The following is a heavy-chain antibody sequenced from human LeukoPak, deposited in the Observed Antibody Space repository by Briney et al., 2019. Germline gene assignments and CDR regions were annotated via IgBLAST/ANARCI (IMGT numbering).Heavy chain of an antibody. J-gene: IGHJ4*02. CDR3: AKDPMVRGVYFDY. V-gene: IGHV3-23*01. CDR2: ISGSGGST. CDR1: GFTFTMFG. Sequence: GGSLRLSCAASGFTFTMFGMSWVRQAPGKGLEWVSAISGSGGSTYYADSVKGRFTISRDNSKNTLYLQMNSLRAEDTAVYYCAKDPMVRGVYFDYWGQGTLVTVSS. D-gene: IGHD3-10*01.